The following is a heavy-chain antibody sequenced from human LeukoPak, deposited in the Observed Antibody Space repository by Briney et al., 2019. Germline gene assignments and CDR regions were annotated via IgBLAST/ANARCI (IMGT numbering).Heavy chain of an antibody. D-gene: IGHD3-16*02. CDR2: IYTSGST. V-gene: IGHV4-4*07. CDR3: ARGVTPYDYVWGSYRYRFDY. Sequence: SETLSLTCTVSGGSISSYYWSWILQPAGKGLEWIGRIYTSGSTNYNPSLKSRVTMSVDTSKNQFSLKLSSVTAADTAVYYCARGVTPYDYVWGSYRYRFDYWGQGTLVTVSS. CDR1: GGSISSYY. J-gene: IGHJ4*02.